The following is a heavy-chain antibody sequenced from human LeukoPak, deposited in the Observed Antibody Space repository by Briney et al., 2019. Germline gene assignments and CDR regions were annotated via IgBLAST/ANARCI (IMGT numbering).Heavy chain of an antibody. D-gene: IGHD3-16*01. V-gene: IGHV3-21*01. J-gene: IGHJ4*02. CDR2: ISSSSSYI. Sequence: PGGSLRLSCAASGFTFSSYSMNWVRQAPGKGLEWVSSISSSSSYIYYADSVKGRFTISRDNAKNSLYLQMNSLRAEDTAVYYCARGGRWLQTPGHKYFDYWGQGTLVTVSS. CDR3: ARGGRWLQTPGHKYFDY. CDR1: GFTFSSYS.